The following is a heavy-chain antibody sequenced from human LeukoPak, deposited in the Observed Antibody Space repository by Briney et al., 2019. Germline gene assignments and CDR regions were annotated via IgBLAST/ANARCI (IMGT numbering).Heavy chain of an antibody. D-gene: IGHD3-10*01. J-gene: IGHJ5*02. V-gene: IGHV1-69*16. Sequence: GASVKVSCKASGGTFSSYTISWVRQAPGQGLEWMGRIIPILGTANYAQKFQGRVTITTDESTSTAYMELSSLRSEDTAVYYCARVGYYYGSGSYWFDPWGQGTLVTVSS. CDR1: GGTFSSYT. CDR3: ARVGYYYGSGSYWFDP. CDR2: IIPILGTA.